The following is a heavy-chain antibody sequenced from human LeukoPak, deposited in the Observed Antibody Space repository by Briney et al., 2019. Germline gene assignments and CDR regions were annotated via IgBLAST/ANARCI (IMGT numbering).Heavy chain of an antibody. J-gene: IGHJ4*02. Sequence: PGGSLRLSCAASGFSVSSYAMSWVRQAPGKGLEWLSAITGSDDVTYHADSVKGRFTISRDNSKNTLYLQMSSLRAEDTVVYYCARLTDTDYFDYWGQGTLVTVSS. CDR3: ARLTDTDYFDY. V-gene: IGHV3-23*01. CDR2: ITGSDDVT. CDR1: GFSVSSYA.